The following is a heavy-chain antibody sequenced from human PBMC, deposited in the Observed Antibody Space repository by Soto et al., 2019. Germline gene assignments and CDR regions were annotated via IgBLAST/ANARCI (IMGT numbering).Heavy chain of an antibody. CDR3: ARVISSSSSLGLRYYYYGMDV. CDR2: IYYSGST. D-gene: IGHD6-6*01. Sequence: TSETLSLTCTVSGGSISSRSYYLAWIRPPPGKGLEWIGSIYYSGSTYYNPSLNSRVTMSVDMSKSQFSLKLSSVTAADTAVYFCARVISSSSSLGLRYYYYGMDVWGQGTTVTVSS. J-gene: IGHJ6*02. CDR1: GGSISSRSYY. V-gene: IGHV4-39*01.